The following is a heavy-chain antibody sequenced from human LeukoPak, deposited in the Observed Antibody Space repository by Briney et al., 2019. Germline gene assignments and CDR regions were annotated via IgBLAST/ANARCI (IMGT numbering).Heavy chain of an antibody. V-gene: IGHV1-18*01. CDR1: GYTFTSYG. D-gene: IGHD1-7*01. CDR3: ARDQGNYGRLEGWFDP. CDR2: ISAYNGNT. Sequence: ASVKVSCKASGYTFTSYGISWVRQAPGQGLEWMGWISAYNGNTNYAQKLQGRVTMTTDTSTSTAYMELRSLRSDDTAVYYCARDQGNYGRLEGWFDPWGQGTLVTVSS. J-gene: IGHJ5*02.